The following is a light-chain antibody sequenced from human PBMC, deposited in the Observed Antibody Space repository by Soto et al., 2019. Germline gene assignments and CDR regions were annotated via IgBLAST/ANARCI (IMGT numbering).Light chain of an antibody. V-gene: IGLV2-11*01. Sequence: QSALTQPRSVSGSPGQSVTISCTGTSSDVGGYNYVSWYQQHPGKAPKLMVYDVTKRPSGVPDRFSGSKSGNTASLTISGLQADDEADYYCCSYADSSSYVFGTGTKLTVL. CDR1: SSDVGGYNY. J-gene: IGLJ1*01. CDR2: DVT. CDR3: CSYADSSSYV.